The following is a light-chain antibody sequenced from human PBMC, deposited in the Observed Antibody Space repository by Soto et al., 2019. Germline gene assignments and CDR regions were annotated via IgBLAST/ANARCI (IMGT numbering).Light chain of an antibody. Sequence: DIVMTQSPLSLPVTPGEPASFSCRSSQSLLHSNGYNYLDWYLQKPGQSPQLLIYLGSHRASGXPXRXXGGGPGTDVTRKTSSVEAADVGVYFCMRALPHPPWTFGQGTKVDIK. V-gene: IGKV2-28*01. CDR1: QSLLHSNGYNY. CDR3: MRALPHPPWT. J-gene: IGKJ1*01. CDR2: LGS.